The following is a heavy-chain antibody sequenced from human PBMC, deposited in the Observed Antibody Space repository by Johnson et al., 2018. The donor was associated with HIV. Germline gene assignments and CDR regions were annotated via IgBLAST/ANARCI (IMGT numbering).Heavy chain of an antibody. CDR1: GFTFSSFT. J-gene: IGHJ3*02. CDR2: ISDDVSST. D-gene: IGHD2-2*03. V-gene: IGHV3-30*04. Sequence: QVQLVESGGGVVRPGRSLRLSCAASGFTFSSFTMHWVRQAPGKGLEWVAVISDDVSSTFYVDSVKGRFTISRDNSNNTLYLQMSGLSAEDTALYYCAKDKSWIDHAFDIWGQGTMVTVSS. CDR3: AKDKSWIDHAFDI.